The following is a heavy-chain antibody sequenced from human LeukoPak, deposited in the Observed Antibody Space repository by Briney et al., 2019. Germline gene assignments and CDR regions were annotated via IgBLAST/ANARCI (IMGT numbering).Heavy chain of an antibody. CDR3: ARGQTYYYDSSGYLNAFDI. V-gene: IGHV3-9*01. Sequence: GGSLRLSCAASGFTFDDYAMHWVRQAPGKGLEWVSGISWNSGSIGYADSVKGRFTISRDNAKNSLYLQMNSLRAEDTAVYYCARGQTYYYDSSGYLNAFDIWGQGTVVTVSS. J-gene: IGHJ3*02. D-gene: IGHD3-22*01. CDR1: GFTFDDYA. CDR2: ISWNSGSI.